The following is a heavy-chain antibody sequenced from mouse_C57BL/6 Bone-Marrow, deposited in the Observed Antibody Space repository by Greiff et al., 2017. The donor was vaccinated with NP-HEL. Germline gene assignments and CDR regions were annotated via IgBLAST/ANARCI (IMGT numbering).Heavy chain of an antibody. J-gene: IGHJ2*01. Sequence: QVQLQQSGAELVRPGTSEKMSCKASGYTFTNYWIGWAKQRPGHGLEWIGDIYPGGGYTNYNEKFKGKATLTADKSSSTAYMQFSSLTSEDSAIYYWARGGLWLRRDYFDYWGQGTTRTVSS. CDR1: GYTFTNYW. CDR3: ARGGLWLRRDYFDY. V-gene: IGHV1-63*01. CDR2: IYPGGGYT. D-gene: IGHD2-2*01.